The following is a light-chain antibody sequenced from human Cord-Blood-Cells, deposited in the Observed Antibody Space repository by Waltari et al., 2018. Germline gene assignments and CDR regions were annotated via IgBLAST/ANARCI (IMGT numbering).Light chain of an antibody. CDR2: AAA. Sequence: DIQMPQSPSSMSASVGDRVTITCRASQSISNYLNWYQQKPGKAPKLLIYAAASLQSVVPSRFSGSGSWTDFTLTISSLQPEDFATYYCQQSYSTPYTVGQGTKLEIK. J-gene: IGKJ2*01. CDR3: QQSYSTPYT. V-gene: IGKV1-39*01. CDR1: QSISNY.